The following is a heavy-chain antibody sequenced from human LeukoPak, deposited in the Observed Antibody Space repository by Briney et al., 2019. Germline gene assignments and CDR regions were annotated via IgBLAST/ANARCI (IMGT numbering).Heavy chain of an antibody. Sequence: AGGSLRLSCAASGFTFSSYWMHWVRQAPGMGLVWVSRISGDGSTTSYADSVKGRFTISRDNAKNTLYLQMNSLRAEDTAVYYCARDLVVSWAFDTWGQGTMVTVSS. V-gene: IGHV3-74*01. D-gene: IGHD3-22*01. CDR2: ISGDGSTT. CDR1: GFTFSSYW. CDR3: ARDLVVSWAFDT. J-gene: IGHJ3*02.